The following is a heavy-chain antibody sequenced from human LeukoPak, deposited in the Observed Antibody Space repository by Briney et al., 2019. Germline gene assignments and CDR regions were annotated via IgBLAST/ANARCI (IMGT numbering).Heavy chain of an antibody. CDR1: GGSISSGGYY. Sequence: SETLSLTCTVSGGSISSGGYYWSWIRQHPGKGLEWIGYIYYSGSAYYNPSLKSRVTISVDTSKNQFSLKLSSVTAADTAVYYCARQPSNYDILTGYYTWAYFDYWGQGTLVTVSS. D-gene: IGHD3-9*01. J-gene: IGHJ4*02. CDR3: ARQPSNYDILTGYYTWAYFDY. CDR2: IYYSGSA. V-gene: IGHV4-31*03.